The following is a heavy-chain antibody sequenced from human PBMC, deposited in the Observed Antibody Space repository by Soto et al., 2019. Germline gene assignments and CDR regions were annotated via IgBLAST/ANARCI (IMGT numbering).Heavy chain of an antibody. V-gene: IGHV1-46*01. CDR1: GYTVTSYY. J-gene: IGHJ3*02. CDR2: INPSEGST. D-gene: IGHD6-19*01. CDR3: ARDNGREQILSGWGDALAN. Sequence: QVHLVQSGAEVKNPGASVKLSCKASGYTVTSYYMHWVRQAPGQGLEWMVIINPSEGSTAYAQECQGRVTLTMDTSTSIVYMELSSLRSEDTAVSYCARDNGREQILSGWGDALANCGQGTTVTVSS.